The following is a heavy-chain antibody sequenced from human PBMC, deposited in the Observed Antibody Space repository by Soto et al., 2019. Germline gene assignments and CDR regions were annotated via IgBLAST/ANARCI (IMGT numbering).Heavy chain of an antibody. CDR1: GGSISSSNW. D-gene: IGHD5-12*01. CDR2: IYHSGST. Sequence: QVQLQESGPGLVKPSGTLSLTCAVSGGSISSSNWWSWVRQPPGKGLEWIGEIYHSGSTNYNPSLKSRITISVDKSQNQFSRKLSAVTAADTAVYYCAGGDSGYGPLDYWGQGTLVTVSS. V-gene: IGHV4-4*02. J-gene: IGHJ4*02. CDR3: AGGDSGYGPLDY.